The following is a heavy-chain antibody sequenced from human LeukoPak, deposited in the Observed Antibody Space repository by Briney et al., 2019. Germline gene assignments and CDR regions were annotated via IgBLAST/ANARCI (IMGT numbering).Heavy chain of an antibody. CDR1: GGSVSSGSYY. D-gene: IGHD3-3*01. CDR2: IYYSGST. Sequence: SEALSLTCTVSGGSVSSGSYYWSWIRQPPGKGLEWIGYIYYSGSTNYNPSLKSRVTISVDTSKNQFSLKLSSVTAADTAVYYCARGSSSLEWLLYLDYYYMDVWGKGTTVTVSS. J-gene: IGHJ6*03. V-gene: IGHV4-61*01. CDR3: ARGSSSLEWLLYLDYYYMDV.